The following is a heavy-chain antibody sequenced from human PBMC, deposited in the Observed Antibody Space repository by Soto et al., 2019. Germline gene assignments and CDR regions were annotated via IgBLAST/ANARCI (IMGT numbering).Heavy chain of an antibody. V-gene: IGHV4-39*01. CDR2: IYYSGST. Sequence: QLQLQESGPGLVKPSETLSLTCTVSGGSISSSSYYWGWIRQPPGKGLEWIGSIYYSGSTYYNPSLKSLVTLSVDTSKNQFSLKLSSVTAADTAVYYCASYDFWSGYPARFGYWGQGTLVTVSS. D-gene: IGHD3-3*01. CDR1: GGSISSSSYY. CDR3: ASYDFWSGYPARFGY. J-gene: IGHJ4*02.